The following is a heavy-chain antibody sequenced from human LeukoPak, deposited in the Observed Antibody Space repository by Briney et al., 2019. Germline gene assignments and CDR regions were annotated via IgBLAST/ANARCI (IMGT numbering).Heavy chain of an antibody. CDR2: INPNSGGT. Sequence: GASVKVSCKASGYTFTGYYMHWVRQAPGQGLEWMGWINPNSGGTNYAQKFQGRVTMTRDTSISTAYMELSRLRYDDTAVYYCARDREVRGCSSTSCYLIDYWGQGTLVTVSS. J-gene: IGHJ4*02. D-gene: IGHD2-2*01. CDR1: GYTFTGYY. V-gene: IGHV1-2*02. CDR3: ARDREVRGCSSTSCYLIDY.